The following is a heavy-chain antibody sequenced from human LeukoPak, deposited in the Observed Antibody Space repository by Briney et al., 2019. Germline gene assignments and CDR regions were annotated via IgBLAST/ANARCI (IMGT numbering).Heavy chain of an antibody. Sequence: ASVKVSCKASGYTFTSYAMHWARQAPGQRLEWMGWINAGNGNTKYSQKFQGRVTITRDTSASTAYMELSSLRSEDTAVYYCARGIQLWKFDYWGQGALVTVSS. J-gene: IGHJ4*02. D-gene: IGHD5-18*01. V-gene: IGHV1-3*01. CDR1: GYTFTSYA. CDR2: INAGNGNT. CDR3: ARGIQLWKFDY.